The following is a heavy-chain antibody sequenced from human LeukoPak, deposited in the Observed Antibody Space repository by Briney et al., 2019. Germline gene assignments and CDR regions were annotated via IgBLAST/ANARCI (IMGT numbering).Heavy chain of an antibody. CDR3: AKRGGNYDFWSGYYTFDY. J-gene: IGHJ4*02. Sequence: ETLSLTCTVSGGSISSYYWSWIRQAPGKGLEWVSGISVSGGNTYYADSVKRRFTISRDNSKNTLYLQMNSLRAEDTAVYYCAKRGGNYDFWSGYYTFDYWGQGTLVTVSS. CDR1: GGSISSYY. V-gene: IGHV3-23*01. CDR2: ISVSGGNT. D-gene: IGHD3-3*01.